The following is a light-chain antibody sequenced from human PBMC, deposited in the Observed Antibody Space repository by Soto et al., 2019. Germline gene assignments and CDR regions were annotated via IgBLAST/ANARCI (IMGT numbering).Light chain of an antibody. CDR2: GAS. CDR1: QSVTNSF. CDR3: QQHSHWPPWT. J-gene: IGKJ1*01. V-gene: IGKV3D-20*02. Sequence: EIVMTQFPATLSVSPGERATLSCRASQSVTNSFLAWYQQKPGQAPRLLIYGASRRATGIPDRFTGSGSGTDFTLTIRRLEPEDFAVYYCQQHSHWPPWTFGQGTTVDIK.